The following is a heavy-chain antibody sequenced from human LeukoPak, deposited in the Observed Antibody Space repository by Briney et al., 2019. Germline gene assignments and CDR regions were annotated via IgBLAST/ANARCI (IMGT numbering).Heavy chain of an antibody. CDR2: INSDGSST. J-gene: IGHJ3*02. CDR3: ARGRLGLNAFDI. V-gene: IGHV3-74*01. D-gene: IGHD3-16*01. CDR1: GFTFSSYW. Sequence: GGSLRLSCAASGFTFSSYWMYWVRQAPGKGLVWVSRINSDGSSTSYADSVKGRFTISRDNAKNSLYLQMNSLRAEDTAVYYCARGRLGLNAFDIWGQGTMVTVSS.